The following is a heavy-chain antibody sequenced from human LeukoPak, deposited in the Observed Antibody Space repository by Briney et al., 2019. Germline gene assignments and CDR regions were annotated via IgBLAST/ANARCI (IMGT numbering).Heavy chain of an antibody. CDR3: AIPRVSSSSGHGFDY. V-gene: IGHV4-4*07. Sequence: SETLSLTCTVSGGSISSYYWSWIRQPAGKGLEWIGRIYTSGSTNYNPSLKSRVTMSVDTSKNQFSLKLSSVTAADTAVYYCAIPRVSSSSGHGFDYWGQGTLVTVSS. J-gene: IGHJ4*02. D-gene: IGHD6-6*01. CDR2: IYTSGST. CDR1: GGSISSYY.